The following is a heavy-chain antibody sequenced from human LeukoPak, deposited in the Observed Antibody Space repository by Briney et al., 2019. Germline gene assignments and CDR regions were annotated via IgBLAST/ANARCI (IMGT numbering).Heavy chain of an antibody. D-gene: IGHD5-24*01. CDR2: IIPIFGTE. J-gene: IGHJ5*02. V-gene: IGHV1-69*05. Sequence: SSVKVSCKASGCTFSSYAISWVRQAPGQGLEWMGGIIPIFGTENYAQKFQGRVTITTDESTSTAYMELSSLRSEDTAVYYCARDNYAGANWFDPWGEGTLVTVSS. CDR1: GCTFSSYA. CDR3: ARDNYAGANWFDP.